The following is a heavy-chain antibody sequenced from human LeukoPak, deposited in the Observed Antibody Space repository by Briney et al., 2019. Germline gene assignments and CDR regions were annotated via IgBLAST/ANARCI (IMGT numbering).Heavy chain of an antibody. J-gene: IGHJ4*02. CDR1: GFTFSSYG. D-gene: IGHD5-12*01. CDR3: ANGPYSGNDFSFDY. Sequence: GGSLRLSCAASGFTFSSYGMHWVRQAPGKGLEWVAVISYDGSNKYYADSVKGRFTISRDNSKNTLYLQMNSLRAEDTAVYYCANGPYSGNDFSFDYWGQGTLVTVSS. CDR2: ISYDGSNK. V-gene: IGHV3-30*18.